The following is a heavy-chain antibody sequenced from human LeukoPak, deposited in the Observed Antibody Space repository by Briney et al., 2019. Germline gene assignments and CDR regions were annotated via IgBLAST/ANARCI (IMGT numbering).Heavy chain of an antibody. Sequence: ASVKVSCKASGYTFTGYYMHWVRQAHGQGLEWMGWINPNSGGTNYAQKFQGRVTMTRDTSISTAYMELSRLRSDDTAVYYCNLWFGESRILSWGQGTLVTVSS. V-gene: IGHV1-2*02. CDR3: NLWFGESRILS. CDR1: GYTFTGYY. D-gene: IGHD3-10*01. J-gene: IGHJ4*02. CDR2: INPNSGGT.